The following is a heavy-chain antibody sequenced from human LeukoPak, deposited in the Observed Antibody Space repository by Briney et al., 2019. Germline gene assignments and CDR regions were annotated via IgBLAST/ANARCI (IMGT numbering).Heavy chain of an antibody. CDR2: FDPEDGET. J-gene: IGHJ4*02. CDR3: ATAVSGSYYK. D-gene: IGHD1-26*01. V-gene: IGHV1-24*01. Sequence: ASVKVSCKVSEYTLTELSMHRVRQAPGKGLEWMGGFDPEDGETIYAQKFQGRVTMTEDTSTDTAYMELSSLRSEDTAVYYCATAVSGSYYKWGQGTLVTVSS. CDR1: EYTLTELS.